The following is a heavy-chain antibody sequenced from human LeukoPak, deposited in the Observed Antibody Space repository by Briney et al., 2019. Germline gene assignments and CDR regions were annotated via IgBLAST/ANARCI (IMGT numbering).Heavy chain of an antibody. V-gene: IGHV4-39*01. CDR2: IYYSGST. D-gene: IGHD3-22*01. CDR3: ARMYYYDSSGFDY. Sequence: KSSETLSLTCTVSGGSISSSSYYWGWIRQPPGKGLEWIGSIYYSGSTYYNPSLKSRVTISVDTSKNQFSLKLSSVTAADTAVYYCARMYYYDSSGFDYWGQGTLVTVSS. J-gene: IGHJ4*02. CDR1: GGSISSSSYY.